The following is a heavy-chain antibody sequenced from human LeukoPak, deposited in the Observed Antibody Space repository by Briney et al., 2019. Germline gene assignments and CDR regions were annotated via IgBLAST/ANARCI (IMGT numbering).Heavy chain of an antibody. Sequence: GGSLRLSCAASGFTFSNYWMSWVRQAPGKGLEWVANMKQDGSEIYYADSVKGRFTIARDNAKNSPYLQMNNLRAEDTAVYYCAKREGYSIFDYWGQGTLVTVSS. D-gene: IGHD5-24*01. J-gene: IGHJ4*02. CDR3: AKREGYSIFDY. CDR2: MKQDGSEI. CDR1: GFTFSNYW. V-gene: IGHV3-7*03.